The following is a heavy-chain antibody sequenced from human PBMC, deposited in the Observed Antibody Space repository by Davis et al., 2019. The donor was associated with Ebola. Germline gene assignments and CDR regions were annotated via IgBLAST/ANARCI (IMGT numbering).Heavy chain of an antibody. CDR2: IWYDGSNK. D-gene: IGHD4-11*01. J-gene: IGHJ6*02. V-gene: IGHV3-33*01. CDR3: ARVPSTVTYYYYGMDV. Sequence: GGSLRLSCAASGFTFSSYGMHWVRQAPGKGLEWVAVIWYDGSNKYYADSVKGRFTISRDNSKNTLYLQMNSLRAEDTAVYYCARVPSTVTYYYYGMDVWGQGTTVTVSS. CDR1: GFTFSSYG.